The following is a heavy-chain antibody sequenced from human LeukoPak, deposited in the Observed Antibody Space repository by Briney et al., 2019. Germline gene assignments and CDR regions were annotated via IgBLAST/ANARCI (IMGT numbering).Heavy chain of an antibody. J-gene: IGHJ5*02. D-gene: IGHD2-2*02. V-gene: IGHV4-34*01. Sequence: SETLSLTCTVSGGSISSYYWSWIRQPPGKGLEWIGEINHSGSTNYNPSLKSRVTISVDTSKNQFSLKLSSVTAADTAVYYCARGANLRSIVVVPAAIRLRNWFDPWGQGTLVTVSS. CDR3: ARGANLRSIVVVPAAIRLRNWFDP. CDR1: GGSISSYY. CDR2: INHSGST.